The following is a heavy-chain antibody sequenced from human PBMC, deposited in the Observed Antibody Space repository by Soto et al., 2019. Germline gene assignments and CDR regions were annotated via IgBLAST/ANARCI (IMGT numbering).Heavy chain of an antibody. D-gene: IGHD2-8*01. V-gene: IGHV1-18*01. Sequence: QVQLVQSGAEVKKPGASVKVSCKASGYTFTSYSITWVRQAPGQGLEWMGRISAYNGNTNYAQKLQVRVTMTTDTPTITAYMELSSLRTDDTAVYFCAISGYCTNGVCPYCYGMDVWGQGTTVTVSS. CDR3: AISGYCTNGVCPYCYGMDV. CDR2: ISAYNGNT. J-gene: IGHJ6*02. CDR1: GYTFTSYS.